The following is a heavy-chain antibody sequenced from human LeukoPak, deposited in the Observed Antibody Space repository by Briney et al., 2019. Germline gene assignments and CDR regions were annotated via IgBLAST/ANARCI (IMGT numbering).Heavy chain of an antibody. D-gene: IGHD2-2*01. J-gene: IGHJ4*02. Sequence: GGSLRLSCAASGFTFSTFWMTWVRQAPGKGLEWVANIKEDGSEKYYVDSLEGRFTISRDNAKNSLYLQMNSLRAEDTAVYYCARMKGCSSTTCYFAIYWGQGTLVTVSS. CDR1: GFTFSTFW. V-gene: IGHV3-7*05. CDR2: IKEDGSEK. CDR3: ARMKGCSSTTCYFAIY.